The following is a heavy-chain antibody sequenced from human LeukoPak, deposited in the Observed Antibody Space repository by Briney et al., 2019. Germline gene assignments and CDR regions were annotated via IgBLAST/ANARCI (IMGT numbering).Heavy chain of an antibody. CDR2: INPSGGST. V-gene: IGHV1-46*01. D-gene: IGHD3-3*01. CDR3: ARGTLRFLEWLCWFDP. CDR1: GCTFTSYY. Sequence: GASVKVSCKASGCTFTSYYMHWVRQAPGQGLEWMGIINPSGGSTSYAQKFQGRVTMTRDTSTSTVYMELSSLRSEDTAVYYCARGTLRFLEWLCWFDPWGQGTLVTVSS. J-gene: IGHJ5*02.